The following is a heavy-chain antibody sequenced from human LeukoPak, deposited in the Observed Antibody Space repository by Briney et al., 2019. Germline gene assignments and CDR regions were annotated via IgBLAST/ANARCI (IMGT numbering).Heavy chain of an antibody. J-gene: IGHJ4*02. Sequence: GGSLRLSCAASGFTFSSYEMNWVRQAPGKRLEWVSYISSSAGSIYLADSVKDRFSVSRDSAKNSLYLQMTSLRAEDTGIYYCARVLLSGYDRPIDFWGQGTLVTVSS. V-gene: IGHV3-48*03. D-gene: IGHD5-12*01. CDR2: ISSSAGSI. CDR3: ARVLLSGYDRPIDF. CDR1: GFTFSSYE.